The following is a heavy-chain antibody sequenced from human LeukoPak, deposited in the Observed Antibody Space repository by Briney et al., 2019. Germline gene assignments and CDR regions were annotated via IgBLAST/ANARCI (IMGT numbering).Heavy chain of an antibody. Sequence: GGSLRLSCAASGFTVSSNHMSWVRQAPGQGLEWVSVIYSGGSTYYADSVKGRFTISRDISKNTVYLQMNSLRAEDTAVYYCARTYGDYVYILGYWGQGTLVTVSS. CDR1: GFTVSSNH. D-gene: IGHD4-17*01. J-gene: IGHJ4*02. V-gene: IGHV3-53*01. CDR3: ARTYGDYVYILGY. CDR2: IYSGGST.